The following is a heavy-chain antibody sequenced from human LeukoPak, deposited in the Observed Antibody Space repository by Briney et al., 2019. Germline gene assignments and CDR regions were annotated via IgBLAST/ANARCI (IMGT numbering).Heavy chain of an antibody. Sequence: ASVKVSCKASGYTFTSYGISWVRQAPGQGLEWMGWISAYNGNTNYAQKLQGRVTMTTDTSTSTAYMELRSLRSDDTAVYYCARVRRWFGEAGDQYYMDVWGKGTTVTISS. CDR2: ISAYNGNT. J-gene: IGHJ6*03. V-gene: IGHV1-18*01. D-gene: IGHD3-10*01. CDR1: GYTFTSYG. CDR3: ARVRRWFGEAGDQYYMDV.